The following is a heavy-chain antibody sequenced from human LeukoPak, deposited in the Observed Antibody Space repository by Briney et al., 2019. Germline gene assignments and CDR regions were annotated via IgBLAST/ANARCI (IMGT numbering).Heavy chain of an antibody. CDR2: ISYSGST. CDR1: GGSISSYY. V-gene: IGHV4-59*01. J-gene: IGHJ4*02. D-gene: IGHD4-17*01. Sequence: PSETLSLTCTVSGGSISSYYWSWIRQSPGKGLEWIGYISYSGSTKYNPSLKSRVTISVDTSKNQLSLKLSSVTAADTAVYYCARGPYGDYYFDYWGQGTLVTVSS. CDR3: ARGPYGDYYFDY.